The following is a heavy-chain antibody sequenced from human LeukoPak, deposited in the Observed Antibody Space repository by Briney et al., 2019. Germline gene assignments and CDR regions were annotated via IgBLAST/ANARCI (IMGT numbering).Heavy chain of an antibody. V-gene: IGHV3-23*01. CDR1: GFTFSSYA. Sequence: GGSLRLSCAASGFTFSSYAMSWVRQAPGKGLEWVSAISGSGGSTYYAESVKGRFTIQRDNSKNTLYLQMNSLRAEDTALYYCAKDLSSGTGRGFDYWGQGTLVTVSS. CDR3: AKDLSSGTGRGFDY. D-gene: IGHD3/OR15-3a*01. CDR2: ISGSGGST. J-gene: IGHJ4*02.